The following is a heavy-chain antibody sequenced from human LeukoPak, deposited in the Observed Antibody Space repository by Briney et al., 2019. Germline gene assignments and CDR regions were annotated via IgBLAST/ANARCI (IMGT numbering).Heavy chain of an antibody. CDR2: IYHSGST. J-gene: IGHJ4*02. Sequence: SGTLSLTCAVSGGSINISNWWSWVRQPPGKGLEWIGEIYHSGSTNYNPSLKSRVTISVDKSKNQFSLKLSSVTAADTAVYYCARFSDRGYNYGYDYWGQGTLVTVSS. V-gene: IGHV4-4*02. CDR3: ARFSDRGYNYGYDY. D-gene: IGHD5-18*01. CDR1: GGSINISNW.